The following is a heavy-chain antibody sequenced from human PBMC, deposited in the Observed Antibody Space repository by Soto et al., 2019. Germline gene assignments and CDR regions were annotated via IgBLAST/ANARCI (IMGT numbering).Heavy chain of an antibody. CDR2: ISGSGGST. CDR1: GFTFSSYA. J-gene: IGHJ4*02. D-gene: IGHD1-26*01. CDR3: ATRSEYSGSYYYFDY. V-gene: IGHV3-23*01. Sequence: GGSLRLSCAASGFTFSSYAMSWVRQAPGKGLEWVSAISGSGGSTYYADSVKGRFTISRDNSKNTLYLQMNSLRAEDTAVYYCATRSEYSGSYYYFDYWGQGTLVTVSS.